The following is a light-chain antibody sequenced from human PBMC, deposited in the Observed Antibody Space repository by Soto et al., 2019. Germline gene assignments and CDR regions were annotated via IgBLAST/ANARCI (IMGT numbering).Light chain of an antibody. J-gene: IGKJ5*01. CDR2: GAS. V-gene: IGKV3-15*01. CDR1: QSVSSN. CDR3: QQRSNWPGT. Sequence: EIVMTQSPATLSVSPGERATLSCRASQSVSSNLAWYQQKPGQAPRLLIYGASTRATGIPARFSGSGSGTEFTLTISSQEPEDFAVYYCQQRSNWPGTFGQGTRLEIK.